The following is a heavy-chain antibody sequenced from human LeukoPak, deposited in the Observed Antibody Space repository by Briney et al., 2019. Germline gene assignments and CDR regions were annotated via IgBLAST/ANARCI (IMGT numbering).Heavy chain of an antibody. J-gene: IGHJ4*02. CDR2: INPNSGGT. D-gene: IGHD5-12*01. Sequence: GASVKVSCKASGYTFTGYYMHWVRQAPGQGLEWMGWINPNSGGTNYAQKFQGWVTMTRDTSISTAYMELSRLRSDDTAVYYCATTLRYSGYDFDYWGQGTLVTVSS. CDR3: ATTLRYSGYDFDY. CDR1: GYTFTGYY. V-gene: IGHV1-2*04.